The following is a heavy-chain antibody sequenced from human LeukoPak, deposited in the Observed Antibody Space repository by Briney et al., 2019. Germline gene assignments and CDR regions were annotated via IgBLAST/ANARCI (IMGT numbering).Heavy chain of an antibody. J-gene: IGHJ4*02. V-gene: IGHV1-8*01. CDR2: MNPNSGNT. CDR3: ARGPPNWGFDY. CDR1: GYTFTSYD. Sequence: GPVKVSCKAPGYTFTSYDINWVRQATGQQLEWMGWMNPNSGNTGYAQKFQGRVTMTRNASISTAYMELSSLRSEDTAVYYCARGPPNWGFDYWGQGTLVTVSS. D-gene: IGHD7-27*01.